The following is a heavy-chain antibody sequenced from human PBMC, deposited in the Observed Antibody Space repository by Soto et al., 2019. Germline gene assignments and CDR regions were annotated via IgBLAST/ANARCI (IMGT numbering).Heavy chain of an antibody. CDR3: ASGSSSSPPEYYYYYYMDV. Sequence: SETLSLTCTVSGGSISSSSYYWGWIRQPPGKGLEWIGSIYYSGSTYYNPSLKSRVTISVDTSKNQFSLKLSSVTAADTAVYYCASGSSSSPPEYYYYYYMDVWGKGTTVTVSS. CDR1: GGSISSSSYY. CDR2: IYYSGST. D-gene: IGHD6-6*01. J-gene: IGHJ6*03. V-gene: IGHV4-39*01.